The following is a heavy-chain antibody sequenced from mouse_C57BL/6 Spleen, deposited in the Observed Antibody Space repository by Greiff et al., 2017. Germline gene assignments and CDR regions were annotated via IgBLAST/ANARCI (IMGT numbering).Heavy chain of an antibody. D-gene: IGHD3-2*02. CDR3: TRRTAQAVDY. CDR2: IDPETGGT. CDR1: GYTFTDYE. Sequence: QVQLQQSGAELVRPGASVTLSCKASGYTFTDYEMHWVKQTPVHGLEWIGAIDPETGGTAYNQKFKGKAILTADKSSSTAYMELRSLTSEDSAVYYCTRRTAQAVDYWGQGTTLTVSS. J-gene: IGHJ2*01. V-gene: IGHV1-15*01.